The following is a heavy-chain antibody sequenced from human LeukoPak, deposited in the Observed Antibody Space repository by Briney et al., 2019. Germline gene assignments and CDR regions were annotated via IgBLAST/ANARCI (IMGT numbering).Heavy chain of an antibody. J-gene: IGHJ1*01. V-gene: IGHV3-23*01. Sequence: GGSLRLSCVPSGFSFSNYAMSWVRQAPGKGLEWVSSISGTGGSTYYADSVKGRFTISRDKSKNTLSLQMNSPRAEDTAVYYCAQQVGYCSSGSCYFTYWGQGTLVTVSS. CDR3: AQQVGYCSSGSCYFTY. D-gene: IGHD2-15*01. CDR1: GFSFSNYA. CDR2: ISGTGGST.